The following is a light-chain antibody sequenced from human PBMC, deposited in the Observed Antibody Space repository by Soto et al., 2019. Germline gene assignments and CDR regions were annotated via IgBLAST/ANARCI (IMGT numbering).Light chain of an antibody. Sequence: AIPLTQSPSSLSASLGDRVTITCRASQGIDYSLAWYQQKPGKTPKLLIYDASTLESGVPSRFSGTGSGTDFSLTISSLQAEDFATYYCQQFDSNVVTFGGGTKVEL. V-gene: IGKV1-13*02. CDR3: QQFDSNVVT. J-gene: IGKJ4*01. CDR1: QGIDYS. CDR2: DAS.